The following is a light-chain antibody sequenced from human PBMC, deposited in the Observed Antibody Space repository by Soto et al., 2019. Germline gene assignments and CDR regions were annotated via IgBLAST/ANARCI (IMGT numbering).Light chain of an antibody. CDR1: QSISNW. Sequence: DIQMTQSPSTLSASVGDRVTITCRANQSISNWLAWYQKKPGKVPKLLIYKASNLDYGVPSRFSGSGSGTEFTLTISSLQPDDFATYYCQQSYSSITFGQGTRLEIK. CDR3: QQSYSSIT. J-gene: IGKJ5*01. V-gene: IGKV1-5*03. CDR2: KAS.